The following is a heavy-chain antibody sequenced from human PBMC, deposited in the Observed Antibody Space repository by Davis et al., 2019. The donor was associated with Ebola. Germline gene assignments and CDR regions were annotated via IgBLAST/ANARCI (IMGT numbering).Heavy chain of an antibody. CDR3: ANIHMRSGYDDGRFDY. CDR2: ISYDGSNK. CDR1: GFTFSSYA. Sequence: GESLKISCAASGFTFSSYAMHWVRQAPGKGLEWVAVISYDGSNKYYADSVKGRFTISRDNSKNTLYLQMNSLRAEDTAVYYCANIHMRSGYDDGRFDYWGQGTLVTVSS. V-gene: IGHV3-30-3*01. J-gene: IGHJ4*02. D-gene: IGHD5-12*01.